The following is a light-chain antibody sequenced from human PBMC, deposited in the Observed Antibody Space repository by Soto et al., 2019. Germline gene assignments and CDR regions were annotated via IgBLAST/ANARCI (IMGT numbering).Light chain of an antibody. V-gene: IGKV1-39*01. CDR2: AAS. Sequence: DIQMTQSPSSLSASVGDRVTITCRASQSVSNYLNWYQQKPGKGPTLLIYAASTLQSGVPSRISGSGSGTDFTLTISNPQPEDFATYYCQQDLRPPLTFGPGTNVDIK. CDR1: QSVSNY. J-gene: IGKJ3*01. CDR3: QQDLRPPLT.